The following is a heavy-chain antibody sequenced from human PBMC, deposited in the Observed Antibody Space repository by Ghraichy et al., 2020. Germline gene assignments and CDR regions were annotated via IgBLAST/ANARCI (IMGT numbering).Heavy chain of an antibody. CDR2: ISAGGGSA. J-gene: IGHJ5*02. V-gene: IGHV3-23*01. D-gene: IGHD2-15*01. Sequence: GSRRLSCVASGLTFSSYAMTWVRQAPGKGLEWVSSISAGGGSAYYADSVKGRFSISRDNSKDTMYLQMNSLRAEDAAVYFCAKAWGYCSGGTCPPYNWFDPWGQGTLVTVSS. CDR1: GLTFSSYA. CDR3: AKAWGYCSGGTCPPYNWFDP.